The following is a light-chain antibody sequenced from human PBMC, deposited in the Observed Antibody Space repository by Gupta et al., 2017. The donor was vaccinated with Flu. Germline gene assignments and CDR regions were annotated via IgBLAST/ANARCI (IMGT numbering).Light chain of an antibody. CDR2: DDS. J-gene: IGLJ3*02. V-gene: IGLV3-21*02. Sequence: SYVLTQPPSVSVATGQTARITCGGDNIGTKAVHWYQQKPGQAPVLVVYDDSNRPSGIPERFSGSNSGNTATLTISRVEAGDEADYYCQVWDSSSDHWVFGGGTKLTVL. CDR1: NIGTKA. CDR3: QVWDSSSDHWV.